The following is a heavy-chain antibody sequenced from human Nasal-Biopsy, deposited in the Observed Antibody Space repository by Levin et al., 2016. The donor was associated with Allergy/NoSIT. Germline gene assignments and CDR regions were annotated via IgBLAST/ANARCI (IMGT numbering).Heavy chain of an antibody. V-gene: IGHV3-23*01. CDR2: INVGGGGA. CDR3: ARARAPESQFGGGFLSP. J-gene: IGHJ4*02. Sequence: GGSLRLSCKASGFTFSINGINWVRRAPGKGLEWVSGINVGGGGAYYADSVKGRFSMSRDDSVNTLYLQMTSLTVADTAIYYCARARAPESQFGGGFLSPGGQGTLVTVSS. D-gene: IGHD3-16*01. CDR1: GFTFSING.